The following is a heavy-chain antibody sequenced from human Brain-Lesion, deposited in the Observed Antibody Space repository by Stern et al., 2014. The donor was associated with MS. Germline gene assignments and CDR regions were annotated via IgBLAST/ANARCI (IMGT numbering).Heavy chain of an antibody. Sequence: VQLVESGPGLVKPSGTLSLTCAVSGGSISSSNWWSWVRQSPGKGLEWIGGSDHSGSTIYNPSLKSRVTVSVGQSKNRFSLNLRSVPAADTAVYFCARFPASRPHVFDSWGQGTLVTVSS. J-gene: IGHJ4*02. V-gene: IGHV4-4*02. D-gene: IGHD6-13*01. CDR1: GGSISSSNW. CDR3: ARFPASRPHVFDS. CDR2: SDHSGST.